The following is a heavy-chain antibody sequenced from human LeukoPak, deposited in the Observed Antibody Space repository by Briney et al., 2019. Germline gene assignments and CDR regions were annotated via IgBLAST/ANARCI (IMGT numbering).Heavy chain of an antibody. CDR3: ARGDSSSWYSSWFDP. J-gene: IGHJ5*02. Sequence: SETLSLTCTVSGGSISSSSYYWGWIRQPPGKGLEWIGSIYYSGSTYYNPPLKSRVTISVDTSKNQFSLKLSSVTAADTAVYYCARGDSSSWYSSWFDPWGQGTLVTVSS. CDR2: IYYSGST. CDR1: GGSISSSSYY. D-gene: IGHD6-13*01. V-gene: IGHV4-39*07.